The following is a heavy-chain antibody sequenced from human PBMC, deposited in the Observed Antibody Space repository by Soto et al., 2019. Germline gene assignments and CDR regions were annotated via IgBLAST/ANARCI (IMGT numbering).Heavy chain of an antibody. Sequence: SETLSLTCTVSGGSISNYYWTWIRQPAGKGLEWIGRIYTSGSTNYNTSLKSRLTMSVDTSKNQFSLKLTSVTAADTALYYCARQTTYSSSWYDYWGHGTLVTVSS. CDR2: IYTSGST. J-gene: IGHJ5*01. CDR1: GGSISNYY. D-gene: IGHD6-13*01. CDR3: ARQTTYSSSWYDY. V-gene: IGHV4-4*07.